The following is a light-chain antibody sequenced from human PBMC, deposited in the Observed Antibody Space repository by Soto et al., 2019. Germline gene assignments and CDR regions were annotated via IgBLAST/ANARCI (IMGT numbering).Light chain of an antibody. Sequence: EIVMTQSPATLSVSPGERATLSCRASQSISSDLAWYQQKPGQAPRLLIYGASTRATDIPARISGSGSGTDFTLTISSLQSEDFAVYYCQQYNRWPPQYTFGQGTKLEIK. J-gene: IGKJ2*01. V-gene: IGKV3-15*01. CDR3: QQYNRWPPQYT. CDR2: GAS. CDR1: QSISSD.